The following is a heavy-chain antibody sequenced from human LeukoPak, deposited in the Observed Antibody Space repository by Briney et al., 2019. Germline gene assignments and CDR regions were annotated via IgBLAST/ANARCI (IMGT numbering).Heavy chain of an antibody. D-gene: IGHD3-16*02. Sequence: ASGPALVKLTQTLTLTCTFSGFSLSTSGMCVSWIRQPPGKALEWLARIDWDDDKYYSTSLKTRLTISKDTSKNQVVLTMTDMDPVDTATYYCARINMITFGGVIIDYWGQGTLVTVSS. CDR3: ARINMITFGGVIIDY. CDR2: IDWDDDK. J-gene: IGHJ4*02. V-gene: IGHV2-70*11. CDR1: GFSLSTSGMC.